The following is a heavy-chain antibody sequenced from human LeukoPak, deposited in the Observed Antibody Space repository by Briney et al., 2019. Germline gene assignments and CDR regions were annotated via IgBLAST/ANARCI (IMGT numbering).Heavy chain of an antibody. Sequence: PGRSLRLSCAASGFTFDDYAMPWVRQAPGKGLEWVSGISWNSGSIGYADSVKGRFTLSRDNAKNSLYLQMNSLRAEDTALYYCAKDRVGADHDAFDIWGQGTMVTVSS. J-gene: IGHJ3*02. D-gene: IGHD1-26*01. CDR3: AKDRVGADHDAFDI. V-gene: IGHV3-9*01. CDR2: ISWNSGSI. CDR1: GFTFDDYA.